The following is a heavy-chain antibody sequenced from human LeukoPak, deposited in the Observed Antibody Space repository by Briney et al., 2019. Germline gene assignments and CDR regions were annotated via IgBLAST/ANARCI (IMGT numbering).Heavy chain of an antibody. J-gene: IGHJ4*02. D-gene: IGHD2-2*01. CDR2: ISYDGSNK. Sequence: GGSLRLSCAASGFTFSSYSMNWVRQAPGKGLEWVAVISYDGSNKYYADSVKGRFTISRDNSKNTLYLQMNSLRAEDTAVYYCARGADCSSTSCHFDYWGQGTLVTVSS. CDR3: ARGADCSSTSCHFDY. V-gene: IGHV3-30*03. CDR1: GFTFSSYS.